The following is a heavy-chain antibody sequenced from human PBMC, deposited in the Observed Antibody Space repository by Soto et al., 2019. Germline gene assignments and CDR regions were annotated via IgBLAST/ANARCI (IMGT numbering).Heavy chain of an antibody. CDR2: IIPILGIA. CDR3: AGAYYDFWSGYSNYYYYMDV. J-gene: IGHJ6*03. D-gene: IGHD3-3*01. CDR1: GGTFSSYT. V-gene: IGHV1-69*02. Sequence: KVSCKASGGTFSSYTISWVRQAPGQGLEWMGRIIPILGIANYAQKFQGRVTITADKSTSTAYMELSSLRSEDTAVYYCAGAYYDFWSGYSNYYYYMDVWGKGTTVTVSS.